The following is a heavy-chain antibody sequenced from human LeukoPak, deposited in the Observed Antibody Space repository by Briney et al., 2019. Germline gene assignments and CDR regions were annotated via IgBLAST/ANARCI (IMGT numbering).Heavy chain of an antibody. CDR2: ISAYNGNT. J-gene: IGHJ4*02. Sequence: ASVKVSCKASGYTFTSYGISWVRQAPGQGLEWMGWISAYNGNTNYAQKLQGRVTMTTDTSTSTAYMELRSLRSDDTAVYYCARGLRGDSSPGKPPVREAEFDYWGQGTLVTVSS. CDR1: GYTFTSYG. D-gene: IGHD3-22*01. CDR3: ARGLRGDSSPGKPPVREAEFDY. V-gene: IGHV1-18*01.